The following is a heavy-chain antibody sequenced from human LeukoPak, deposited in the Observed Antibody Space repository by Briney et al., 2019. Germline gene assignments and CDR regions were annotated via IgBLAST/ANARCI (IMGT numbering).Heavy chain of an antibody. J-gene: IGHJ5*02. Sequence: GESLKISCQGSGYIFTTYWIAWVRQLPGKGLEWMGIIYPGDSDTRYSPSFQGQVTISAAKSIHTAYLQWSSLKASDTAMYYCARQHYYDTSGPNWFDPWGQGTLVTVSS. CDR1: GYIFTTYW. D-gene: IGHD3-22*01. CDR2: IYPGDSDT. CDR3: ARQHYYDTSGPNWFDP. V-gene: IGHV5-51*01.